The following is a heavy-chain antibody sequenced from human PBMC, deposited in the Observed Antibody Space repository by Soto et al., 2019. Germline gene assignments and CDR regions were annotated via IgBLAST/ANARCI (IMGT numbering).Heavy chain of an antibody. V-gene: IGHV1-69*13. CDR2: IIPIFGTA. CDR3: ARDPGVVGATGRYFDY. Sequence: SVKVSCKASGGTFSSYAISWVRQAPGQGLEWMGGIIPIFGTANYAQKFQGRVTITADESTSTAYMELSSLRSEDTAVYYCARDPGVVGATGRYFDYWGQGTLVTVSS. CDR1: GGTFSSYA. J-gene: IGHJ4*02. D-gene: IGHD1-26*01.